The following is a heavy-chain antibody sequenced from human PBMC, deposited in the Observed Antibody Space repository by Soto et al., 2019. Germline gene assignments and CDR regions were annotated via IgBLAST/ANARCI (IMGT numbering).Heavy chain of an antibody. D-gene: IGHD3-22*01. V-gene: IGHV3-48*02. Sequence: GGSLRLSCIASGFTLSNYGMNWVRQAPGKRPEWISYIGGTTSAIYYADSVKGRFTISRDNAKNSLFLQMNSLRDEDTAIYYCARDGCYESSGLDFDYWGQGILVTVSS. CDR1: GFTLSNYG. CDR3: ARDGCYESSGLDFDY. CDR2: IGGTTSAI. J-gene: IGHJ4*02.